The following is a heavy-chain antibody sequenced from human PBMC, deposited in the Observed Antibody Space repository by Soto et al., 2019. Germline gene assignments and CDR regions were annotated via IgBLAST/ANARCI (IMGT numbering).Heavy chain of an antibody. CDR3: AKAAVRYCSGGSCYPSDY. CDR1: GFTFSSYA. D-gene: IGHD2-15*01. J-gene: IGHJ4*02. Sequence: GGSLRLSCVASGFTFSSYAMSWVRQAPGKGLEWVSAISGSGGSTYYADSVKGRFTISRDNSKNTLYLQMNSLRAEDTAVYYCAKAAVRYCSGGSCYPSDYWGQGTLVTVSS. CDR2: ISGSGGST. V-gene: IGHV3-23*01.